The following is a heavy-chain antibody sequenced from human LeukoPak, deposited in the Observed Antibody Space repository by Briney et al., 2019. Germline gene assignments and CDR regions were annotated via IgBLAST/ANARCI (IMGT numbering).Heavy chain of an antibody. J-gene: IGHJ4*02. Sequence: PWASVKVSCKASGYTFTDYYIHWVRQAPGQGLEWMGRINPNSGGTKYAQNFQGRVTMTRDTSISTTYMELSRLRSDDTAVYYCARDNGLGATVGDYWGQGTLVTVSS. D-gene: IGHD1-26*01. V-gene: IGHV1-2*06. CDR1: GYTFTDYY. CDR2: INPNSGGT. CDR3: ARDNGLGATVGDY.